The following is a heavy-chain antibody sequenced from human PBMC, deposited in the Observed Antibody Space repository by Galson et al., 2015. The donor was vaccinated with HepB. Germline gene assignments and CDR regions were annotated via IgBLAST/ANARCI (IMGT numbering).Heavy chain of an antibody. Sequence: SQRLSCAASGFTFSSYSMNWVRQAPGKGLEWVSSISSSSSYIYYADSVKGRFTISRDNAKNSLYLQMNSLRAEDTAVYYCATRRKEYALYYYYGMDVWGQGTTVTVSS. J-gene: IGHJ6*02. CDR1: GFTFSSYS. CDR3: ATRRKEYALYYYYGMDV. CDR2: ISSSSSYI. V-gene: IGHV3-21*01. D-gene: IGHD2-2*01.